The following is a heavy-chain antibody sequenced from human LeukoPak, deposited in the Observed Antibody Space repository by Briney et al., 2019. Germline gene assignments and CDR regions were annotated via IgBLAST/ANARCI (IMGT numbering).Heavy chain of an antibody. J-gene: IGHJ4*02. CDR1: GFTFSSYS. CDR3: AKTHTAMVHFDY. D-gene: IGHD5-18*01. Sequence: GGSLRLSCAASGFTFSSYSMNWVRQAPGKGLEWVSAISGSGGSIYYADSVKGRFTISRDNSKNTLYLQMNSLRAEDTAVYYCAKTHTAMVHFDYWGQGTLVTVSS. CDR2: ISGSGGSI. V-gene: IGHV3-23*01.